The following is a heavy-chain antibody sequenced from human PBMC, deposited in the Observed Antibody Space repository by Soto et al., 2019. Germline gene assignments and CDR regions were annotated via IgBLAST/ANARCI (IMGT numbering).Heavy chain of an antibody. CDR3: GRDQSGTGYYVDWFDP. CDR2: INAGNGNT. V-gene: IGHV1-3*01. CDR1: GYTFTSYT. Sequence: GASVKVSCKASGYTFTSYTMHWVRQAPGQRLEWMGWINAGNGNTKYSQKFQGRVTISRDTVATTVNMELTSLTSEDTAVYYCGRDQSGTGYYVDWFDPWGQGTLVTVSS. J-gene: IGHJ5*02. D-gene: IGHD3-10*02.